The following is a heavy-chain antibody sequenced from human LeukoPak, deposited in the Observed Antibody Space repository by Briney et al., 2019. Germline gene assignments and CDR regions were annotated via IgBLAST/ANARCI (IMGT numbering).Heavy chain of an antibody. D-gene: IGHD6-13*01. CDR3: ARHQESGAAAGSDY. Sequence: GGSLRLSCAASGFTFSTYSMNWVRQAPGKGLEWMGIIYPGDSDTRYSPSFQGQVTISADKSISTAYLQWSSLKASDTAMYYCARHQESGAAAGSDYWGQGTLVTVSS. J-gene: IGHJ4*02. V-gene: IGHV5-51*01. CDR2: IYPGDSDT. CDR1: GFTFSTYS.